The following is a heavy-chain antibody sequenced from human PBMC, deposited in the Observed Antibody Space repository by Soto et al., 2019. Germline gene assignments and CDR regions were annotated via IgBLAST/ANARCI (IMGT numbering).Heavy chain of an antibody. V-gene: IGHV6-1*01. CDR2: TYYRSTLFH. J-gene: IGHJ3*01. CDR3: ARSNALEV. CDR1: GDSVSSHITS. Sequence: QGQLQHSGPGLVNPSQTLSLTCAISGDSVSSHITSWNWIRQSPSRGLEWLGRTYYRSTLFHDYPVSVKSRITSHPDTSKNQLSKELLWRSPEATAVYYCARSNALEVWGQGTVVP.